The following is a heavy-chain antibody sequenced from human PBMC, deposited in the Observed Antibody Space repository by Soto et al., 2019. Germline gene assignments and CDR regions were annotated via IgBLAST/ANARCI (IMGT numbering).Heavy chain of an antibody. CDR2: INPNSGGT. J-gene: IGHJ5*02. Sequence: QVQLVQSGAEVKKPGASVKVSCKASGYTFTGYYMHWVRQAPGQGLEWMGWINPNSGGTNYAQKFQGWVTMTRDTSISTAYMELSRLRSDDTAVYCCARAYYYDSSGLGWFDPWGQGTLVTVSS. V-gene: IGHV1-2*04. CDR1: GYTFTGYY. CDR3: ARAYYYDSSGLGWFDP. D-gene: IGHD3-22*01.